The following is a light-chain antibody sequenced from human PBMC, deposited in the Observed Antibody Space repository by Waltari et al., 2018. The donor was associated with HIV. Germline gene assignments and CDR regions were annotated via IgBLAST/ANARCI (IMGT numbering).Light chain of an antibody. J-gene: IGKJ1*01. CDR2: AAS. Sequence: DIQMTQSPPSLSASVGDRVTITCRASQSISSYLNWYQQKPGKAPKLLIYAASTLQRGVPSRFSGSGSGTDFTLTISSLQPEDFASYYCQQSYSVPRMFGQGTKVE. V-gene: IGKV1-39*01. CDR3: QQSYSVPRM. CDR1: QSISSY.